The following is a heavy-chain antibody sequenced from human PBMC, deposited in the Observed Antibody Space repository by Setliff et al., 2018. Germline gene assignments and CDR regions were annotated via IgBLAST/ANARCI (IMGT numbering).Heavy chain of an antibody. CDR2: IYYSGSTS. D-gene: IGHD6-6*01. V-gene: IGHV4-31*03. Sequence: PSETLSLTCTVSGGSISSGGYYWSWIRQHPGKGLEWIGYIYYSGSTSYYNPSLKSRVTISVDTSKNQFSLKLSSVTAADTAMYYCARGRNVAARLLDSWGQGTLVTVSS. CDR3: ARGRNVAARLLDS. J-gene: IGHJ4*02. CDR1: GGSISSGGYY.